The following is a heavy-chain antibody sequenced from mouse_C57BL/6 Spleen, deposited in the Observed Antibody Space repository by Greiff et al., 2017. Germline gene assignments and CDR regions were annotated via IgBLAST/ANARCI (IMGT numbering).Heavy chain of an antibody. CDR2: INPNNGGT. J-gene: IGHJ3*01. D-gene: IGHD2-1*01. CDR3: ATCYYGNSFAY. Sequence: VQLQQSGPELVKPGASVKISCKASGYTFTDYYMNWVKQSPGKSLEWIGDINPNNGGTNYNQKFKGKATLTVDKSSSTAYMELRSLTSEDSAVYYCATCYYGNSFAYWGQGTLVTVSA. V-gene: IGHV1-26*01. CDR1: GYTFTDYY.